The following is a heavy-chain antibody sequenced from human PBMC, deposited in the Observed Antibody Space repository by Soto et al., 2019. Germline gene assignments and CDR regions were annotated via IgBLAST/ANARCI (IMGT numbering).Heavy chain of an antibody. CDR3: ARVHKNWFDS. CDR2: IDPSDSYT. J-gene: IGHJ5*01. V-gene: IGHV5-10-1*01. CDR1: GYNFTAFC. Sequence: GESLKISCKASGYNFTAFCIHWVRQMPGKGLEWLGKIDPSDSYTNYSPSFEGHVTISTDNSITTAYLQWSSLRASDTALYFCARVHKNWFDSWAQGTMVTV.